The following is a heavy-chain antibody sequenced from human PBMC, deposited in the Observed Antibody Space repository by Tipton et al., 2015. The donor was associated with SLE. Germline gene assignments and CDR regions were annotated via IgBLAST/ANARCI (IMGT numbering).Heavy chain of an antibody. V-gene: IGHV4-39*07. Sequence: TLSLTCTVSGGSISSSSYYWGWIRQPPGKGLEWIGSIYYSGSTYYNPSLKSRVTISVDTSKNQFSLKLSSVTAADTAVYYCARMYSSSSGVDYWGQGTLVTVSS. CDR1: GGSISSSSYY. CDR3: ARMYSSSSGVDY. D-gene: IGHD6-6*01. CDR2: IYYSGST. J-gene: IGHJ4*02.